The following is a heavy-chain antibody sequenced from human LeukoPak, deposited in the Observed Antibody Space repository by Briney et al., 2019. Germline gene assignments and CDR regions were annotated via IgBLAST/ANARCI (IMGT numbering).Heavy chain of an antibody. J-gene: IGHJ3*02. D-gene: IGHD3-22*01. CDR2: IYYSGST. CDR3: ARHAYYYDSSGYPDAFDI. Sequence: SETLSLTCTVSGGSISSSNYYWGWIRRPPGKGLEWIGGIYYSGSTYYSPSLKSRVTISVDTSKNQFSLKLSSVTAADTAVYYCARHAYYYDSSGYPDAFDIWGQGTMVTVSS. CDR1: GGSISSSNYY. V-gene: IGHV4-39*01.